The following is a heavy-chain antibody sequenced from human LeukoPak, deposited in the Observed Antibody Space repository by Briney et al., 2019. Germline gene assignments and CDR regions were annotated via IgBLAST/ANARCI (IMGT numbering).Heavy chain of an antibody. Sequence: SETLSLTCTVSGGSFSSGNYYWSWIRQPPGKGLEWIGYIYYRGNTNYNPSLKSRVTISVDTSKNQFSLKLSSVTAADTAVYYCARSSGSYYYYGLDVWGQGTTVTVSS. D-gene: IGHD1-26*01. V-gene: IGHV4-61*01. CDR2: IYYRGNT. CDR3: ARSSGSYYYYGLDV. CDR1: GGSFSSGNYY. J-gene: IGHJ6*02.